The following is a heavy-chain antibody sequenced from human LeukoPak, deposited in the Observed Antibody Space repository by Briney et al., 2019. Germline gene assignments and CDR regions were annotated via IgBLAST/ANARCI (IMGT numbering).Heavy chain of an antibody. CDR3: ARVGYCSRGVCYNYDY. CDR1: GYTFTGYY. CDR2: INPNTGGT. Sequence: HAASVKVSCKASGYTFTGYYMHWVRQAPGQGFEWMGWINPNTGGTNYAQKFKGRVLMTRDTSISTAYLELSSLKSDDTAVYYCARVGYCSRGVCYNYDYWGQGTQVTVSS. J-gene: IGHJ4*02. D-gene: IGHD2-8*01. V-gene: IGHV1-2*02.